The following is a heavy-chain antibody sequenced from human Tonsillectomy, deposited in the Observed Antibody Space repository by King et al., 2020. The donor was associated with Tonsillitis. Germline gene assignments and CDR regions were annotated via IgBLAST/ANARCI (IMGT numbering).Heavy chain of an antibody. J-gene: IGHJ5*02. D-gene: IGHD6-19*01. CDR3: ARPSSGGYAWFDP. CDR1: GGSFSSSSYY. Sequence: QLQESGPGLVKPSETLSLTCTVSGGSFSSSSYYWGWIRQPPGKGLEWIGSIYYTGSTYYNPSLKSRVTISVDTSKNQFSLKLGSVTAADTAVYYCARPSSGGYAWFDPWGQGTLVTVSS. V-gene: IGHV4-39*01. CDR2: IYYTGST.